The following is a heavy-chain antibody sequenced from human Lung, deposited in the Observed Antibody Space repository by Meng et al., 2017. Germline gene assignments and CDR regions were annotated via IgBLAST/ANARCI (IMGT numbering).Heavy chain of an antibody. V-gene: IGHV4-4*02. Sequence: QVQLQESGPGLVKPSGTLSPTCAVSGGSISSNNWWSWVRQTPGRGLEWIGEVYQSGSTNYNPSLKSRVIISVNNSKNQFSLKLTSVTAADTAVYYCARDDSGYADFDSWGQGTLVTVSS. CDR2: VYQSGST. D-gene: IGHD3-22*01. J-gene: IGHJ4*02. CDR1: GGSISSNNW. CDR3: ARDDSGYADFDS.